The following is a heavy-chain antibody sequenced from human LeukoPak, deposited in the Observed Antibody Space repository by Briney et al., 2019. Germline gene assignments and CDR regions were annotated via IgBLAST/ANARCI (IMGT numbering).Heavy chain of an antibody. CDR1: GFTFSSYS. D-gene: IGHD4-17*01. V-gene: IGHV3-21*01. J-gene: IGHJ4*02. CDR2: ISSSSSYI. Sequence: GGSLRLSCAASGFTFSSYSMNWVRQAPGKGLEWVSSISSSSSYIYYADSVKGRFTISRDSAKNSLYLQMNSLRDEDTAVCYCARDRDSGDYTAAPGDYWGQGTLVTVSS. CDR3: ARDRDSGDYTAAPGDY.